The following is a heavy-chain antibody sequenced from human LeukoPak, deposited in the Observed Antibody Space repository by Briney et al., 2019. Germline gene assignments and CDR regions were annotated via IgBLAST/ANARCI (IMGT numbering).Heavy chain of an antibody. CDR3: ARGTAAGVSSPKY. CDR2: INPNSGGT. CDR1: GYTFTGYY. J-gene: IGHJ4*02. V-gene: IGHV1-2*02. Sequence: ASVKVSCKASGYTFTGYYMHWVRQAPGQGLEWMGWINPNSGGTNYAQKFRGRVTMTRDTSISTAYMELSRLSSDDTAVYYCARGTAAGVSSPKYLGQGTLVTVSS. D-gene: IGHD6-13*01.